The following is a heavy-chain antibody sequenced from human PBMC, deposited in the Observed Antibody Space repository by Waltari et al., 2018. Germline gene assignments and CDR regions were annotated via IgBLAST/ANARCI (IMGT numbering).Heavy chain of an antibody. CDR2: INPATGTT. CDR3: VRGSNGWPGMDI. D-gene: IGHD6-19*01. Sequence: EVVLVQSGGGLVQPGGSLRLSCAASGFNLRNYWMYWVRQTPGKGLIWVSRINPATGTTNYEDSVRGRFTISGDNAKNTLFLQMDSLRDEDTAIYYSVRGSNGWPGMDIWGQGATVTVSS. CDR1: GFNLRNYW. J-gene: IGHJ6*02. V-gene: IGHV3-74*01.